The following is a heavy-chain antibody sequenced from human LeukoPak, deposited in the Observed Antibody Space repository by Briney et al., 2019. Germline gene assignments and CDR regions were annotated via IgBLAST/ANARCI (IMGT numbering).Heavy chain of an antibody. D-gene: IGHD3-22*01. CDR1: GYSFTSYW. V-gene: IGHV5-51*01. CDR3: ARPAYYYDSSGYPGPYYFDY. CDR2: IYPGDSDT. Sequence: GESLKISCKGSGYSFTSYWIGWVRQMPGKGLEWMGIIYPGDSDTRYSPSFQGQVTISADKSISTAYLQWSSLKASDTAMYYCARPAYYYDSSGYPGPYYFDYWGQGTLVTVSS. J-gene: IGHJ4*02.